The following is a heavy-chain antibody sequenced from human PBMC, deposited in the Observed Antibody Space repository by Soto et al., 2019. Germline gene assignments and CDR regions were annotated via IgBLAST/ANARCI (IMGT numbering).Heavy chain of an antibody. CDR1: GGSFASYA. D-gene: IGHD3-10*01. Sequence: QVQLVQSGAEVKKPGSSVKVSCKAAGGSFASYAITWLRQAPGQGLEWMGGIIPLFNTTTYAQKFQDRVTTTADEATNTAYMQLSILRSDDTAVYYCAREYYYGSGTYFDYWAQGQIVLVSS. V-gene: IGHV1-69*01. CDR2: IIPLFNTT. CDR3: AREYYYGSGTYFDY. J-gene: IGHJ4*02.